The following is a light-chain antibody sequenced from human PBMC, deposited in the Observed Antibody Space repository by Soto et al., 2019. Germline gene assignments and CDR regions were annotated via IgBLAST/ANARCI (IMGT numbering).Light chain of an antibody. CDR2: DAS. Sequence: EIVLTQSPATLSLSPGDRATLSCRASQSVGSYLGWYQQRPGQTPRLLIYDASNRATGIPARFSGSGSVTDFTLANSSLEPEDFAVYYCQQRSDWDSTFGGGTKVEIK. V-gene: IGKV3-11*01. CDR1: QSVGSY. CDR3: QQRSDWDST. J-gene: IGKJ4*01.